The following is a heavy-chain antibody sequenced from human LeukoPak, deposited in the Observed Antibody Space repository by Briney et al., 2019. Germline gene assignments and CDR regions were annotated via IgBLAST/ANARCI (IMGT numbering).Heavy chain of an antibody. CDR1: GYSISSGYY. CDR2: IFHSGNT. D-gene: IGHD6-13*01. J-gene: IGHJ6*03. Sequence: PSETLSLTCAVSGYSISSGYYWGWFRQPPGKGPEWIGCIFHSGNTYYNPSLKSRVSISVDTSKNHFSLKLTSVTAADSAVYYCARQGGSSSPYYYYYMDVWGKGTTVTVSS. CDR3: ARQGGSSSPYYYYYMDV. V-gene: IGHV4-38-2*01.